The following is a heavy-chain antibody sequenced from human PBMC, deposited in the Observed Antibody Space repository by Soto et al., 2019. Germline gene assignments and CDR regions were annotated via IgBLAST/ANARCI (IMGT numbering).Heavy chain of an antibody. CDR3: ARGVSKAESYYDYVWGSYRYTSRAFDI. Sequence: ASVKVSCKASGYTFTSYGISWVRQAPGQGLEWMGWISAYNGNTNYAQKLQGRVTMTTDTSTSTAYMELRSLRSDDTAVYYCARGVSKAESYYDYVWGSYRYTSRAFDIWGQGTMVTVSS. V-gene: IGHV1-18*04. D-gene: IGHD3-16*02. CDR1: GYTFTSYG. J-gene: IGHJ3*02. CDR2: ISAYNGNT.